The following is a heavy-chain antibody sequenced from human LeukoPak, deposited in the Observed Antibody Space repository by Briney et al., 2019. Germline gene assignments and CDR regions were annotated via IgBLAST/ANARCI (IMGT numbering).Heavy chain of an antibody. CDR1: GFAFSSYA. CDR2: ISVSGGRT. Sequence: PGGSLRLSCAASGFAFSSYAMSWVRQAPGKGLEWVSAISVSGGRTYYAHSVKGRFTISRDNSKNTMYLQMNSLRAEDTAVYYCAKCTGYYDILTGYYSYWYFDLWGRGTLVTVSS. CDR3: AKCTGYYDILTGYYSYWYFDL. J-gene: IGHJ2*01. V-gene: IGHV3-23*01. D-gene: IGHD3-9*01.